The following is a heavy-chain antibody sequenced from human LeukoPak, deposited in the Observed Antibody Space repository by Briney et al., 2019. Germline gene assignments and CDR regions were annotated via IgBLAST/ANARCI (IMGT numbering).Heavy chain of an antibody. D-gene: IGHD6-19*01. CDR2: ISSNSSYI. Sequence: GGSLRLSCAASGFTFRSYSMNCLRQAPGKGREGVSSISSNSSYIYYADSVKRRFTITRDNAKSSLYLQMNSLRAEDRAVYYCARINRYSSGWGIDYWGQGTLVTVSS. CDR1: GFTFRSYS. CDR3: ARINRYSSGWGIDY. V-gene: IGHV3-21*01. J-gene: IGHJ4*02.